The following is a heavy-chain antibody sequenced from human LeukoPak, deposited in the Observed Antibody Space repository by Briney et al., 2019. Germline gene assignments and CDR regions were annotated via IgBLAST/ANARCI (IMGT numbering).Heavy chain of an antibody. Sequence: SETLSLTCTVSGGSISSYYWSWIRQPPGKGLEWIGYIYYSGSTNYNPSLKSRATISVDTSKNQFSLRLTSVTAADTAVHYCARGRGRSRAFDIWGQGTMVTVSS. V-gene: IGHV4-59*12. CDR3: ARGRGRSRAFDI. D-gene: IGHD5-12*01. CDR1: GGSISSYY. J-gene: IGHJ3*02. CDR2: IYYSGST.